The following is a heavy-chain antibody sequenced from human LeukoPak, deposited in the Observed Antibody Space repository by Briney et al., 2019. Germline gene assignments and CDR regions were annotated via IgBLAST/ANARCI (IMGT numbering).Heavy chain of an antibody. Sequence: ASVKVSCKASGYTFSAYYMHWVRQAPGQGVEWMGWINPNSGGTNYAQKFQGRVTMTRDTSISTAYMELSRLRSDDTAVYYCARDMVRSLDPGYCGQGTLVTVSS. CDR1: GYTFSAYY. D-gene: IGHD3-10*01. V-gene: IGHV1-2*02. J-gene: IGHJ4*02. CDR2: INPNSGGT. CDR3: ARDMVRSLDPGY.